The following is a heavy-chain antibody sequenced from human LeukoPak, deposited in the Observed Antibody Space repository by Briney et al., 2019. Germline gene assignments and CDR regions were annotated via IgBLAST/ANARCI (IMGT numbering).Heavy chain of an antibody. CDR2: IYYSGST. CDR1: GGSISSYY. Sequence: SETLSLTCTVSGGSISSYYWSWIRQPPGKGLEWIGYIYYSGSTNYNPSLKSRVTISVDTSKNQFSLKLSSVTAADTAVYYCARTRLLWFGELFYPRHWYFDLWGRGTLVTVSS. V-gene: IGHV4-59*01. CDR3: ARTRLLWFGELFYPRHWYFDL. D-gene: IGHD3-10*01. J-gene: IGHJ2*01.